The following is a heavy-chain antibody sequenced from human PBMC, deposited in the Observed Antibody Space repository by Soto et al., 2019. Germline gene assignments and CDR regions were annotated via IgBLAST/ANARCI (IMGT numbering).Heavy chain of an antibody. CDR3: AKVINADILTGPSYYYGMDV. Sequence: GGSLRLSCAASGFTFSSYAMSWVRQAPGKGLEWVSAISGSGGSTYYADSVKGRFTISRDNSKNTLYLQMNSLRAEDTAVYYCAKVINADILTGPSYYYGMDVWGQGTTVTVSS. CDR2: ISGSGGST. V-gene: IGHV3-23*01. CDR1: GFTFSSYA. D-gene: IGHD3-9*01. J-gene: IGHJ6*02.